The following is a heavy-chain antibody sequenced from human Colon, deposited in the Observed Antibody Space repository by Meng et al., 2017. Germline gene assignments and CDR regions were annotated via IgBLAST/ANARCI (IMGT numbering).Heavy chain of an antibody. V-gene: IGHV4-39*01. D-gene: IGHD6-19*01. J-gene: IGHJ5*02. CDR1: GGSISTSGYY. Sequence: QPQLQESGPGLVKPSEALSLTCSVSGGSISTSGYYWGLLRQPPGKGLEWIGSIGHSGITYYTPSLKSRVTVSIDTSKSQFSLKLTSVTAADTVVYYCVRSSGWVRTGFDPWGQGTLVTVSS. CDR2: IGHSGIT. CDR3: VRSSGWVRTGFDP.